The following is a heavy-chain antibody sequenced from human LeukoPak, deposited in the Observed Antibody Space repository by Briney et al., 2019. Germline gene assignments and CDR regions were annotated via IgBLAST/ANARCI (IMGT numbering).Heavy chain of an antibody. Sequence: GASVKVSCKVSGYTLTELSMHWVRQAPGKGLEWMGGFDPEDGETIYAQKFQGRVTMTEDTSTDTAYMELSSLRSEDTAVYYCATDRSYSSGWYGYFDYWGQGTLVTVSS. CDR3: ATDRSYSSGWYGYFDY. CDR2: FDPEDGET. J-gene: IGHJ4*02. V-gene: IGHV1-24*01. CDR1: GYTLTELS. D-gene: IGHD6-19*01.